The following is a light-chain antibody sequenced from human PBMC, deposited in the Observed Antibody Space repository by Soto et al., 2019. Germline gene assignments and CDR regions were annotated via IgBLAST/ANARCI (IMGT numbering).Light chain of an antibody. V-gene: IGLV1-44*01. CDR1: SSNIGSNS. CDR2: TND. J-gene: IGLJ1*01. CDR3: ASWDDGLHYV. Sequence: QLVLTQPPSASGTPGQGVTISCSGSSSNIGSNSVNWFQQLPGAAPKLLIFTNDQRPSGVPDRFSASKSGTSASLAISGLQSEDEATYYCASWDDGLHYVFGTGTKVTVL.